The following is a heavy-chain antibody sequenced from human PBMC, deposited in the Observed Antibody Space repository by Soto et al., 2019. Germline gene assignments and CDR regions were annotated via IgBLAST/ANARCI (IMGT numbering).Heavy chain of an antibody. CDR1: GGSLSGYY. V-gene: IGHV4-34*01. J-gene: IGHJ6*03. Sequence: QVHLEQWGAGLLNPSETLSLTCAVYGGSLSGYYWSWVRQSPGKGLEWIGEINHSGTTNYNPSLNTRVTISAHTSKHQFSPRLSSVTAADSAVYYCASYHYLDLWTGSRHYMDVWGRGTTVTVSS. CDR2: INHSGTT. CDR3: ASYHYLDLWTGSRHYMDV. D-gene: IGHD3-9*01.